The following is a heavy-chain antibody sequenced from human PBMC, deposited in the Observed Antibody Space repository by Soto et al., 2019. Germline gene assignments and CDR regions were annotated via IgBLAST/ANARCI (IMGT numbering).Heavy chain of an antibody. J-gene: IGHJ6*04. CDR3: ARDRDYYYDGMDV. CDR2: INAGNGNT. V-gene: IGHV1-3*05. CDR1: GYTFTSYA. Sequence: QVQLVQSGAEEKKPGASVKVSCKASGYTFTSYAMHWVRQAPGQRLEWMGWINAGNGNTKYSQKFQGRVTITTDTTARTAYMELRNRRSDDTAVYYCARDRDYYYDGMDVGGEGATVTVSS.